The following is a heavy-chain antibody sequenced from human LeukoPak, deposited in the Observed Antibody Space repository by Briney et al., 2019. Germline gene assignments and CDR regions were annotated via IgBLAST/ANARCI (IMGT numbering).Heavy chain of an antibody. D-gene: IGHD3-22*01. V-gene: IGHV4-59*01. CDR3: TRNGPHYYDNSGYLDS. J-gene: IGHJ4*02. CDR2: NDYTGGA. CDR1: GGSISSYY. Sequence: PSETLSLTCTVSGGSISSYYWSWIRQLPGKGLEWVGNNDYTGGANYNPSLKSRVTILVDTSKNQFSLKLISVTAADTAVYFCTRNGPHYYDNSGYLDSSGQGALVTVSS.